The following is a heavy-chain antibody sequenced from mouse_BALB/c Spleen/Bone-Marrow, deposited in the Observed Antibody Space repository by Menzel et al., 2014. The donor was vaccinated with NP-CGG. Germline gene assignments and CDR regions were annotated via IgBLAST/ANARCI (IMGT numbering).Heavy chain of an antibody. D-gene: IGHD4-1*01. V-gene: IGHV5-6*02. J-gene: IGHJ2*01. CDR1: GFTFSNYG. CDR3: EKRGTGTGSYCFDY. Sequence: EVMLVESGGDLVKPGGSLKLSCAASGFTFSNYGMSWVRQTPDKRLERVATISSVGSYTHYPDSAKGRFTISRDNAKNALFQQMSSLKSEDTAMYYWEKRGTGTGSYCFDYWGQGTTLTVSS. CDR2: ISSVGSYT.